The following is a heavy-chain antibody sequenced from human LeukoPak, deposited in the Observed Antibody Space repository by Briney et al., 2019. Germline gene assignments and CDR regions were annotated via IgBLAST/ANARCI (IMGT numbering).Heavy chain of an antibody. V-gene: IGHV3-7*03. J-gene: IGHJ4*02. CDR2: IKQDGSEK. Sequence: GGSLRLSCAASGFTFGLYWMNWVRRAPGKGLEWVANIKQDGSEKNYVDSVKGRFTISRDNAKNSLYLQMNNLRVEDTAMYYCAGGTGFIIKDWGQGTLVTVSS. CDR1: GFTFGLYW. D-gene: IGHD3-9*01. CDR3: AGGTGFIIKD.